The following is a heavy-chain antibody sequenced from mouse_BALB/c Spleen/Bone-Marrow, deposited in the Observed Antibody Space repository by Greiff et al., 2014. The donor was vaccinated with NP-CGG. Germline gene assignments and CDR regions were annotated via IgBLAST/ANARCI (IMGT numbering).Heavy chain of an antibody. Sequence: EVKLVESGGGLVQPGGSRKLSCTASGFTFSSFGMHWVRQAPEKGLEWVAYISSGSTTIYYADTVKGRFTISRDNPKNTLFLQMTNLRSEDTAMYYGARFKWGPMDYWGQGTSVTVSS. CDR2: ISSGSTTI. J-gene: IGHJ4*01. CDR1: GFTFSSFG. D-gene: IGHD1-3*01. V-gene: IGHV5-17*02. CDR3: ARFKWGPMDY.